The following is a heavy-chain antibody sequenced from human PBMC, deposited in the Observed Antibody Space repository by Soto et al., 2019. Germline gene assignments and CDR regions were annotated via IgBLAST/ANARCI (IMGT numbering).Heavy chain of an antibody. J-gene: IGHJ6*03. Sequence: GGSLRLSCAASGFTFSNAWMSWVRQAPGKGLEWVGRIKSKTDGGTTDYAAPVKGRFTISRDDSKNTLYLQMNSLKTEDTAVYYCTTVEARPYYYYYYMYVWGKGTTVTVSS. D-gene: IGHD6-6*01. CDR1: GFTFSNAW. CDR3: TTVEARPYYYYYYMYV. CDR2: IKSKTDGGTT. V-gene: IGHV3-15*01.